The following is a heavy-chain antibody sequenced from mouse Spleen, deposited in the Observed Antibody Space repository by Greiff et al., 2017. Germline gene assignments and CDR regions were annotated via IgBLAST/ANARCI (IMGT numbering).Heavy chain of an antibody. Sequence: VQLQQSGAELAKPGASVKLSCKASGYTFTSYWMHWVKQRPGQGLEWIGYINPSSGYTKYNEKFKDKATLTADKSSSTVYMELSRLTSEDSAVYFCARHERDYGNPYWYFDVWGAGTTVTVSS. V-gene: IGHV1-7*01. CDR1: GYTFTSYW. CDR3: ARHERDYGNPYWYFDV. J-gene: IGHJ1*01. D-gene: IGHD2-1*01. CDR2: INPSSGYT.